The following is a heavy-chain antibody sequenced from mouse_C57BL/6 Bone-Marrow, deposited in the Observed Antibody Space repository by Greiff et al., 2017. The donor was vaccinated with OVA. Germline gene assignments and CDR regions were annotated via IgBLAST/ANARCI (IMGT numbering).Heavy chain of an antibody. D-gene: IGHD1-1*01. V-gene: IGHV14-4*01. CDR3: TTDYYGSSPWCFDV. Sequence: VQLQQSGAELVRPGASVKLSCTASGFNIKDDYMHWVKQRPEQGLEWIGWIDPENGDTEYASKFQGKAPITADTSSNTAYLQLSSLTSEDTAVDYCTTDYYGSSPWCFDVWGTGTTVTVSS. CDR1: GFNIKDDY. J-gene: IGHJ1*03. CDR2: IDPENGDT.